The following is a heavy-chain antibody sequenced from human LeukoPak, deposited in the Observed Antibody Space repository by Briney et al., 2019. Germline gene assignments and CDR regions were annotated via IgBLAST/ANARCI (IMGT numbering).Heavy chain of an antibody. J-gene: IGHJ4*02. CDR2: IWYDGNNK. V-gene: IGHV3-33*01. CDR3: ARSYCSGGSCYSFDY. CDR1: GFTFSNYG. D-gene: IGHD2-15*01. Sequence: GGSLRLSCAASGFTFSNYGMHWVRQAPGKGLEWVAVIWYDGNNKYYADSVKGRFTISRDNSKNTLYLQMYSLRAEDTAVYYCARSYCSGGSCYSFDYWGQGTLVTVSS.